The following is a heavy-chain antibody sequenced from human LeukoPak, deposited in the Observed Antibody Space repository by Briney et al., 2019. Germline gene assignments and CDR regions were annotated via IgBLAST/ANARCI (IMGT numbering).Heavy chain of an antibody. CDR3: ARRAGAYSHPYDY. V-gene: IGHV3-53*01. D-gene: IGHD4/OR15-4a*01. CDR1: GFTVSSNS. CDR2: IYSDNT. J-gene: IGHJ4*02. Sequence: GGSLRLSCTVSGFTVSSNSMSWVRQAPGKGLEWVSFIYSDNTHYSDSVKGRFTISRDNSKNTLYLRMNSLRAEGTAVYYCARRAGAYSHPYDYWGQGTLVTVSS.